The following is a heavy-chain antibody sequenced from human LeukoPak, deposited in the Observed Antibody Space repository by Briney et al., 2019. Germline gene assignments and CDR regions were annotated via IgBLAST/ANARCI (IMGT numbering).Heavy chain of an antibody. Sequence: AAVRVSCKASGYTFTVYAMSGGRQGRGQGREWRGWINTNTGNPTYAQGFTGRFVFSLDTSVSTAYLQISSLKAEDTAVYYCARDLGLTYYYDSSGYTDYWGQGTLVTVSS. D-gene: IGHD3-22*01. CDR2: INTNTGNP. CDR3: ARDLGLTYYYDSSGYTDY. J-gene: IGHJ4*02. CDR1: GYTFTVYA. V-gene: IGHV7-4-1*02.